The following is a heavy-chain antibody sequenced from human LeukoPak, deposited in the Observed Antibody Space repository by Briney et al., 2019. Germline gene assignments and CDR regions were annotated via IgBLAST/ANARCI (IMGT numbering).Heavy chain of an antibody. J-gene: IGHJ2*01. Sequence: SLKVSCKASGGTFSSYAISWVRQAPGQGLEWMGGIIPIFGTANYAQKFQGRVTITADESTSTAYMELSSLRSEDTAVYYCARDRGEYCGGDCYDWYFDLWGRGTLVTVSS. D-gene: IGHD2-21*02. CDR2: IIPIFGTA. V-gene: IGHV1-69*13. CDR1: GGTFSSYA. CDR3: ARDRGEYCGGDCYDWYFDL.